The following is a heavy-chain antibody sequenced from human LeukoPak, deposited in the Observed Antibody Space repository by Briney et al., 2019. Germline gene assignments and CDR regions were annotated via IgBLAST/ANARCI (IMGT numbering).Heavy chain of an antibody. CDR2: ISYDGSNK. D-gene: IGHD5-18*01. J-gene: IGHJ5*02. CDR1: GFTFSSYS. CDR3: ARDARIQLWFWFDP. V-gene: IGHV3-30*04. Sequence: GGSLRLSWAASGFTFSSYSMHWVRQAPGKGLEWVAVISYDGSNKYYADSVKGRFTISRDNSKNTLYLQMNSLRAEDTAVYYCARDARIQLWFWFDPWGQGTLVTVSS.